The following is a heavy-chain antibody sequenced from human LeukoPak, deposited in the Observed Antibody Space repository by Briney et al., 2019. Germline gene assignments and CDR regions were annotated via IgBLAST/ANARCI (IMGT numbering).Heavy chain of an antibody. D-gene: IGHD3-22*01. J-gene: IGHJ4*02. V-gene: IGHV1-2*02. CDR1: GYTFTGYY. Sequence: GASVKVSCKASGYTFTGYYMHWVRQAPGQGLEWMGWINPNSGCTNYAQKFQGRVTMTRDTSISTAYMELSRLRSDDTAVYYCASGDSSGYYPFDYWGQGTLVTVSS. CDR2: INPNSGCT. CDR3: ASGDSSGYYPFDY.